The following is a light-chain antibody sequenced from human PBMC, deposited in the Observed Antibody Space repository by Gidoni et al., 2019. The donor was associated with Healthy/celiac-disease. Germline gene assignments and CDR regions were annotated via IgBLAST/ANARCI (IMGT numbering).Light chain of an antibody. CDR3: QQSYSTPFT. Sequence: DIQLTQPPSSLSASVGDRVPITCRASQGISSYLNWYQQKPGKAPKLLLYAASTLQSGVPSRFSGSGSGTDFTLTISSLQPEDFATYYCQQSYSTPFTFGPGTKVEIK. CDR1: QGISSY. CDR2: AAS. V-gene: IGKV1-39*01. J-gene: IGKJ3*01.